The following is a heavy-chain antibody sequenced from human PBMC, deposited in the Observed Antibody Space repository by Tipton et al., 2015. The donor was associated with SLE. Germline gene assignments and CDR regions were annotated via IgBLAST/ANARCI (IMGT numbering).Heavy chain of an antibody. CDR3: ARGGLGFCTSGTCYDGTDI. D-gene: IGHD2-2*01. Sequence: GLVKPSETLSLICSVSGGSITNKYWSWIRQPPKQGLEWIGWIYHTGSTDYNPSLKSRVTISRDTSKNQFSVKLSSVTAADTAIYYCARGGLGFCTSGTCYDGTDIWGQGTMVTVSS. V-gene: IGHV4-59*08. CDR1: GGSITNKY. J-gene: IGHJ3*02. CDR2: IYHTGST.